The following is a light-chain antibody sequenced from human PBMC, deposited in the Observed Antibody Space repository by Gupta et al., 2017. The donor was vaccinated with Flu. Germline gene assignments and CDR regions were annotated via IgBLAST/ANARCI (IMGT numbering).Light chain of an antibody. Sequence: DIQMTQSPSSLSASVGDRVTITCRASESINRYLNWYQQKPGKAPKLLICAASTLQSGVPSRLSGSGSGTDFTLTISSLQPEDFATYFCQHSSNTPWTFGQGTKVEIK. V-gene: IGKV1-39*01. CDR2: AAS. CDR1: ESINRY. CDR3: QHSSNTPWT. J-gene: IGKJ1*01.